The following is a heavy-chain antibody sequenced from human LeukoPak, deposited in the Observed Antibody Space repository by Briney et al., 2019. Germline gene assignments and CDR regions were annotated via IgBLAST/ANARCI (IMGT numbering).Heavy chain of an antibody. CDR1: GGSISSGSYY. J-gene: IGHJ3*02. V-gene: IGHV4-61*02. CDR3: ARAYPYSGSKGAFDI. Sequence: SETLSLTCTVSGGSISSGSYYWSWIRQPAGKGLEWIGRIYTSGSTNYNPSLKSRVTISVDTSKNQFSLKLSAVAAADTAVYYCARAYPYSGSKGAFDIWGQGTMVTVSS. CDR2: IYTSGST. D-gene: IGHD1-26*01.